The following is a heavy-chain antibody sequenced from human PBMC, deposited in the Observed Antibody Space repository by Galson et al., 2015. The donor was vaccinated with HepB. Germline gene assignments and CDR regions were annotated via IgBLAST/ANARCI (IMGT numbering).Heavy chain of an antibody. CDR2: MSDNGDNT. CDR1: GSTFSSYA. V-gene: IGHV3-23*01. J-gene: IGHJ1*01. Sequence: SLRLSCAAPGSTFSSYAIMWVRQAPGKGLGWVSGMSDNGDNTFYADSVKGRFTISRDISKNTVYLQMNSLRVEDTAVYYCATRSGASGWYSYFQHWGQGTLVTVSS. D-gene: IGHD6-19*01. CDR3: ATRSGASGWYSYFQH.